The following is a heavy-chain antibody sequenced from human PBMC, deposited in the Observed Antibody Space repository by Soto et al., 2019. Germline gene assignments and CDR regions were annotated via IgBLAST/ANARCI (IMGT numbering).Heavy chain of an antibody. Sequence: ASVKVSFRASRYTFTSYYMHWVRQAPGQGGEGMGIINPSGGSTSSAPKFQGGVTMARDTSTSKVYMELIRLRSEDTAVYYCARDYGSGSYYIRSSPNWFDPWGQGTLVTVSS. CDR2: INPSGGST. CDR3: ARDYGSGSYYIRSSPNWFDP. J-gene: IGHJ5*02. V-gene: IGHV1-46*01. D-gene: IGHD3-10*01. CDR1: RYTFTSYY.